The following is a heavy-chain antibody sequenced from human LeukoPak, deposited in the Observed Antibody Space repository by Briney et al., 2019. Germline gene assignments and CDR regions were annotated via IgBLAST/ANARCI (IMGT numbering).Heavy chain of an antibody. Sequence: SETLSLTCTVSGGSISSGGHYWRWIRQHPGKGLEWIGSIYYSGRTYYNPSLKSRITISVDTSKNQFSLKVSSVTAADTAVYYCANSAGVVLVPAAITYWGQGTLVTVSS. CDR2: IYYSGRT. D-gene: IGHD2-2*01. CDR1: GGSISSGGHY. V-gene: IGHV4-31*03. J-gene: IGHJ4*02. CDR3: ANSAGVVLVPAAITY.